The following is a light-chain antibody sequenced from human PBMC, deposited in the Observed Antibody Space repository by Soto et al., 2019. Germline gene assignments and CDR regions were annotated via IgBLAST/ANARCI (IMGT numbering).Light chain of an antibody. CDR1: QSVSSSY. Sequence: EIVLTQSPGTLSLSPGERATLSCRASQSVSSSYLAWYQQKPGQAPRLLIYVATSSATAITDRFSGSGSGTDFTLTISRLEPEDFAVYYCQQYDSLPITFGQGTRLEIK. V-gene: IGKV3-20*01. CDR3: QQYDSLPIT. CDR2: VAT. J-gene: IGKJ5*01.